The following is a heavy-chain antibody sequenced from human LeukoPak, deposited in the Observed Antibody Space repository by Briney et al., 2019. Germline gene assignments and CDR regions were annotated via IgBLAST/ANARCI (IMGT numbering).Heavy chain of an antibody. Sequence: GESLRLSCGASGFTFRSYAMTWVRQAPGEGLEWVSGISGRGDSTYYADSVKGRFTISRDNSKDTLYLQMNSLRAEDTAVYYCAKAYYYGSGSFYIGLDYWGQGTLVTVSS. CDR3: AKAYYYGSGSFYIGLDY. J-gene: IGHJ4*02. D-gene: IGHD3-10*01. CDR1: GFTFRSYA. V-gene: IGHV3-23*01. CDR2: ISGRGDST.